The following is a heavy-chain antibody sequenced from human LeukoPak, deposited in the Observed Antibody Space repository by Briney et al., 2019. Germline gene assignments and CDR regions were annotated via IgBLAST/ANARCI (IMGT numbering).Heavy chain of an antibody. CDR3: ARSKWTYYGSGSYYKYDY. Sequence: SVKVSCKASGGTFSSYAISWVRQAPGQGLEWMGGIIPVFGTANYAQKLQGRVTITTDESTSTAYMELSSLRSEDTAVYYCARSKWTYYGSGSYYKYDYWGQGTLVTVSS. J-gene: IGHJ4*02. V-gene: IGHV1-69*05. D-gene: IGHD3-10*01. CDR1: GGTFSSYA. CDR2: IIPVFGTA.